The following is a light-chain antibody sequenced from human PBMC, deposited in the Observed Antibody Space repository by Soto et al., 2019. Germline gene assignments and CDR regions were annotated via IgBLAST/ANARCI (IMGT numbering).Light chain of an antibody. J-gene: IGKJ4*01. CDR1: QSVINY. Sequence: EIVLTQSPATLSLSPGERATLSCRASQSVINYLLCYQHKPGHAPRRLIYDAANRATDIPVRFSGSGSGSDFTLTISRLEPEDCAVYYCQHRSTWPLTFGEGTKLEIK. CDR3: QHRSTWPLT. CDR2: DAA. V-gene: IGKV3-11*01.